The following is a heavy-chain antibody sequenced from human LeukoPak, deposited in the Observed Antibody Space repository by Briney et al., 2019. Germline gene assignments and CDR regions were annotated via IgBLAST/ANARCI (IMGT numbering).Heavy chain of an antibody. CDR1: GYTFTGYY. Sequence: ASVKVSCKASGYTFTGYYMHWVRQAPGQGLEWMGWINPNSGGTNYAQKFQGRVTMTRDTSISTAYMELSRLRSDDTAVYYCARGITMVRGVIISPRVWSDPWGQGTLVTVSS. CDR3: ARGITMVRGVIISPRVWSDP. V-gene: IGHV1-2*02. D-gene: IGHD3-10*01. CDR2: INPNSGGT. J-gene: IGHJ5*02.